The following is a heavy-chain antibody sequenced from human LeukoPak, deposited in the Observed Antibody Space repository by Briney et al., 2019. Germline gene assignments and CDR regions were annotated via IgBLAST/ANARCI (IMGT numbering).Heavy chain of an antibody. Sequence: SETLSLTCSVSGASISSDYWSWIRQPPGKGLEWIGDIDYSGSTKYNPSLKSRVTISLDMSKNHFSLKLSSVTAADTAVYYCARSYGDYSQHFDYWGQGTLVTVSS. V-gene: IGHV4-59*08. D-gene: IGHD4-17*01. CDR1: GASISSDY. CDR2: IDYSGST. J-gene: IGHJ4*02. CDR3: ARSYGDYSQHFDY.